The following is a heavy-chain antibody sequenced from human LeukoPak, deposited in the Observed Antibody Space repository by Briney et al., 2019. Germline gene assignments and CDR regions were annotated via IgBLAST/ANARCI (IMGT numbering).Heavy chain of an antibody. CDR3: ARRTSDDYGDYGDY. J-gene: IGHJ4*02. CDR1: GGPFNAYY. D-gene: IGHD4-17*01. CDR2: IEHSGST. V-gene: IGHV4-34*01. Sequence: SETLSLTCAVYGGPFNAYYWSGIRQPPGKGLEWIGEIEHSGSTNYNPSLKSRVTISVDTSKNQFSLQVSSVTAADTAVYYCARRTSDDYGDYGDYWGQGTLVTVSS.